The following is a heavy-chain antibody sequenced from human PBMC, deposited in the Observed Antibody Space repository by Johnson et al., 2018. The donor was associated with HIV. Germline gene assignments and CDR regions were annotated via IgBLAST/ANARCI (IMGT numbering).Heavy chain of an antibody. CDR2: IKQDGSEK. CDR1: GFTFSDYY. J-gene: IGHJ3*01. V-gene: IGHV3-7*03. CDR3: AKDQVLPY. D-gene: IGHD2/OR15-2a*01. Sequence: VQLVESGGGLVKPGGSLRLSCAASGFTFSDYYMSWIRQAPGKGLEWVANIKQDGSEKYYVDSVKGRFTISRDNAKNTLYLQMDSLSAEDTAVYYCAKDQVLPYWGQGTMVTVSS.